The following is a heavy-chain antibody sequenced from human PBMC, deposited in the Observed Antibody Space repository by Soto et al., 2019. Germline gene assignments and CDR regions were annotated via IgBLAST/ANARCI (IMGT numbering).Heavy chain of an antibody. CDR1: GFTFSSYA. Sequence: QVQLVESGGGVVQPGRSLRLSCAASGFTFSSYAMHWVRQAPGKGLEWVAVISYDGSNKYYADSVKGRFTISRDNSKNTLNRQMHSLRAEDTVEYYGARAYSYGYVSLHELGYWGQGTLVTVSS. V-gene: IGHV3-30-3*01. CDR2: ISYDGSNK. CDR3: ARAYSYGYVSLHELGY. J-gene: IGHJ4*02. D-gene: IGHD5-18*01.